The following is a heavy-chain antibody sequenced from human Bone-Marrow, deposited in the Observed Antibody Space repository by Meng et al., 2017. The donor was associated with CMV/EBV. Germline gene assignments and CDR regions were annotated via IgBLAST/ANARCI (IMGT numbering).Heavy chain of an antibody. CDR1: GFTVSISH. CDR2: ICTDST. V-gene: IGHV3-53*01. J-gene: IGHJ4*02. Sequence: GGSLRLSCVASGFTVSISHMNWVRQAPGKGLEWVSVICTDSTHYADFVKGRFTISRDKSKNTLYLQMNSLRAEDTALYYCVVGYDSRKVAYWGQGTLVTVSS. CDR3: VVGYDSRKVAY. D-gene: IGHD3-3*01.